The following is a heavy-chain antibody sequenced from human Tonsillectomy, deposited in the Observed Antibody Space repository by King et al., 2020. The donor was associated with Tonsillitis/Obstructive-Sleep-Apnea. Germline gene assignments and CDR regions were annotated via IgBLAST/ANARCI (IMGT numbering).Heavy chain of an antibody. CDR2: INIDGSST. Sequence: VQLVESGGGLVQPGGSLRLSCAASGFTFSSYWMHWVRQAPGKGLVWVSRINIDGSSTSYADSVKGRFTISRDNAKNTLYLKMNSLRAEDTAVYYCARDFYPNSSGYSDAFDIWGQGTMVTVSS. CDR1: GFTFSSYW. CDR3: ARDFYPNSSGYSDAFDI. J-gene: IGHJ3*02. D-gene: IGHD6-19*01. V-gene: IGHV3-74*01.